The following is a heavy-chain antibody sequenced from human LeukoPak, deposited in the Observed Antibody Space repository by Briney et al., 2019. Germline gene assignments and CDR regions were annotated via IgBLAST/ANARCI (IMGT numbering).Heavy chain of an antibody. J-gene: IGHJ4*02. CDR3: AREGVGATEGSFDY. D-gene: IGHD1-26*01. CDR1: GYTFTSYY. V-gene: IGHV1-46*01. CDR2: INPSGGST. Sequence: ASVNVSCKASGYTFTSYYMHWVRQAPGQGLEWMGLINPSGGSTSYAQKFQGRVTVTRDTSTSTVYMELSSLRSEDTAVYYCAREGVGATEGSFDYWGQGTLVAVSS.